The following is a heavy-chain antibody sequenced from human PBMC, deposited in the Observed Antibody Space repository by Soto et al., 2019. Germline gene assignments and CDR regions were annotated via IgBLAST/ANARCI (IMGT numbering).Heavy chain of an antibody. CDR1: GGSISSYY. D-gene: IGHD3-16*01. CDR2: IYYSGST. J-gene: IGHJ4*02. Sequence: SETLSLTCTVSGGSISSYYWSWIRQPPGKGLELIGYIYYSGSTNYNPSLKSRVTISVDTSKNQFSLKLSSVTAADTAVYYCARLGAQEIDYWGQGTLVTVSS. CDR3: ARLGAQEIDY. V-gene: IGHV4-59*08.